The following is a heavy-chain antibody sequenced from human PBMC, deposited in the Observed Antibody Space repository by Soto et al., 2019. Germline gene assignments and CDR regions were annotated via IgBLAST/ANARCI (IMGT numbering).Heavy chain of an antibody. D-gene: IGHD3-10*01. J-gene: IGHJ5*02. CDR2: INAGNGNT. CDR3: ARGVGSGSYYNQYNWFDP. V-gene: IGHV1-3*01. CDR1: GCNFTSYA. Sequence: ASVKVSCKASGCNFTSYAMHWVRQAPGQGLEWMGWINAGNGNTKYAQKLQGRVTMTTDTSTSTAYMELRSLRSDDTAVYYCARGVGSGSYYNQYNWFDPWGQGTLVTVSS.